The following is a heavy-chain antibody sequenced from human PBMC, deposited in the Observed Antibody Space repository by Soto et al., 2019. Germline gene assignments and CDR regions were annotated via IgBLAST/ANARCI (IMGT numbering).Heavy chain of an antibody. CDR2: INPSGGST. CDR1: GYTFTSYY. CDR3: ARDLTTTTVVTPFDYYYYGMDV. V-gene: IGHV1-46*01. D-gene: IGHD4-17*01. Sequence: WASVKVSCKASGYTFTSYYMHWVRQAPGQGLEWMGIINPSGGSTSYAQKFQGRVTMTRDTSTSTVYMELSSLRSEDTAVYYCARDLTTTTVVTPFDYYYYGMDVWGQGTTVTAP. J-gene: IGHJ6*02.